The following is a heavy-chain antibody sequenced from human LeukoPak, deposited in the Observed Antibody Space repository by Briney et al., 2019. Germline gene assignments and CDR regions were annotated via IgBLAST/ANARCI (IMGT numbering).Heavy chain of an antibody. D-gene: IGHD3-16*01. CDR1: GYNFANYW. Sequence: GGSLKISCKGSGYNFANYWIAWVRQVPGKGLEWMGIIYPGDSDTTYSPSFQGQVTISSDKSISTAYLQWSSLKASDTAMFFCARRGFGGVVLDAFDIWGQGTVVTVSS. CDR3: ARRGFGGVVLDAFDI. CDR2: IYPGDSDT. J-gene: IGHJ3*02. V-gene: IGHV5-51*01.